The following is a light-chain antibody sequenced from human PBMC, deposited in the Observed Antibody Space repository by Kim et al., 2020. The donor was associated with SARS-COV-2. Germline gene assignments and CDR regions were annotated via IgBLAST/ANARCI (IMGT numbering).Light chain of an antibody. CDR1: QSLSST. V-gene: IGKV3-15*01. Sequence: SPGESATLACRASQSLSSTLAGYQQKPGQAPRLLVYGASTRATGIPARFSGSGSGPEFTLTITSLQSEDFAVYYCQQYNNWPPITFGQGTRLEIK. J-gene: IGKJ5*01. CDR2: GAS. CDR3: QQYNNWPPIT.